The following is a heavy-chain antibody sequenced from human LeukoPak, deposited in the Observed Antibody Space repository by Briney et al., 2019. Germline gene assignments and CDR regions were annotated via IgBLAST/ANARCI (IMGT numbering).Heavy chain of an antibody. CDR2: INHSGST. CDR1: GVSFSGYY. CDR3: ARGDSSSSGNWFDP. V-gene: IGHV4-34*01. J-gene: IGHJ5*02. D-gene: IGHD6-6*01. Sequence: PSETLSLTCAVYGVSFSGYYWSWIRQPPGKGLEWIGEINHSGSTNYNPSLKSRVTISVDTSKNQFSLKLSSVTAADTAVYYCARGDSSSSGNWFDPWGQGTLVTVSS.